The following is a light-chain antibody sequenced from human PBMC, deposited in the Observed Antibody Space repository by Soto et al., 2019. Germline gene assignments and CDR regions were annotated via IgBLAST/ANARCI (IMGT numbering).Light chain of an antibody. V-gene: IGKV3-15*01. CDR2: GAS. CDR3: QQYNNWPGT. CDR1: QPVTSN. J-gene: IGKJ4*01. Sequence: IVLTQSPGTLSLSPGETATLSCRASQPVTSNYVAWYQHKPGQAPRLLIYGASSRATGIPTRFSGSGSGTEFTLTIDSLQSEDFAIYFCQQYNNWPGTFGGGTKVEIK.